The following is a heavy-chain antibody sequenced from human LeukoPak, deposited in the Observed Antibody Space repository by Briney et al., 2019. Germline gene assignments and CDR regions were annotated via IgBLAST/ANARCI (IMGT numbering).Heavy chain of an antibody. CDR1: GFTFSRHA. V-gene: IGHV3-23*01. Sequence: GGSLRLSCAASGFTFSRHAMSWVRQAPGKGLEWVSLNSGSGTATYYADSVKGRFTISRDNSKNTLFLQMDSLRAEDTAVYYWAKHGSRMAGVPYYYCYMDVWGKGTTVTVSS. CDR2: NSGSGTAT. D-gene: IGHD5-24*01. CDR3: AKHGSRMAGVPYYYCYMDV. J-gene: IGHJ6*03.